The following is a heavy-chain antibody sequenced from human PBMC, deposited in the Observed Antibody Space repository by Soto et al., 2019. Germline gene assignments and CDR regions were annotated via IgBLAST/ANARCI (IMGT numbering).Heavy chain of an antibody. J-gene: IGHJ4*02. V-gene: IGHV3-30*18. CDR2: ISYDGSKK. D-gene: IGHD3-22*01. CDR1: EFTFSSYG. Sequence: PGGSLRLSCAASEFTFSSYGIHWVRQAPGKGLEWVAVISYDGSKKQYADSVKGRFTTSRDNSKNTLHLQMNSLRAEDTAVYYCAKDTYYHDTTGYYVFDYWGQGTLVTVSS. CDR3: AKDTYYHDTTGYYVFDY.